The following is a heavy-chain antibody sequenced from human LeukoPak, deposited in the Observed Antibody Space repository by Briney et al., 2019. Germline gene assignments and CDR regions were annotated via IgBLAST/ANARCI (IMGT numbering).Heavy chain of an antibody. Sequence: SETLSLTCTVSGGSVSSSSYYWGWIRQPPGKGLEWIGSVYYSGATYYNPSLKSRVTISVDTSKNQFSLKLSSVTAADTAFYYCARHGCSGSYCYLAMAGTDFDSWGQGTLVTVSS. V-gene: IGHV4-39*01. J-gene: IGHJ4*02. D-gene: IGHD6-19*01. CDR2: VYYSGAT. CDR3: ARHGCSGSYCYLAMAGTDFDS. CDR1: GGSVSSSSYY.